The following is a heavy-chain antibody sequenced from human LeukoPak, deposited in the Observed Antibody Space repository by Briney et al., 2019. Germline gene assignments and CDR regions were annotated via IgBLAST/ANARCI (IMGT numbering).Heavy chain of an antibody. CDR3: ASRVVAAFDY. Sequence: QPGGSLRLSCAASGFTFSSYWVHWVRQAPGKGLVWVSRINSDGNSTNYADSVKGRFTISRDNAKNTLYLQMNSLRAEDTAVYYCASRVVAAFDYWGQGTLVTVSS. CDR2: INSDGNST. J-gene: IGHJ4*02. CDR1: GFTFSSYW. V-gene: IGHV3-74*01. D-gene: IGHD3-10*01.